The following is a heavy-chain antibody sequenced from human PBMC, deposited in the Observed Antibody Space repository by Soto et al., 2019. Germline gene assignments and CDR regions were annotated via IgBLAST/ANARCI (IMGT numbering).Heavy chain of an antibody. CDR2: INPYNENT. D-gene: IGHD2-21*01. CDR3: VRGEVPPPGLDFDN. V-gene: IGHV1-18*01. J-gene: IGHJ4*02. Sequence: QIQLVQSGAEVKKPGASVKVSCKASDYSFSSYAISWVRQAPGQGLEWMGWINPYNENTHYAQKFQGRSSKTTHTSTSTAYMELRSLRIDDRGTYYCVRGEVPPPGLDFDNWGQATLLPGSS. CDR1: DYSFSSYA.